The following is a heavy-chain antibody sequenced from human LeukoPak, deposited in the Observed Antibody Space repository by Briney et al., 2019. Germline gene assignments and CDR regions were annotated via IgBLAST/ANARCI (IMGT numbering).Heavy chain of an antibody. CDR3: VRGGWEVDY. Sequence: PGASLRLSCAASGFTFKYYWMAWVRQAPGKGLEWVAHMKEDGTEEYYVDSVQGRFTIFRDDAKSSLFLQMNSLRAEETAVYYCVRGGWEVDYWGQGPLVTVSS. J-gene: IGHJ4*02. D-gene: IGHD1-26*01. CDR1: GFTFKYYW. CDR2: MKEDGTEE. V-gene: IGHV3-7*01.